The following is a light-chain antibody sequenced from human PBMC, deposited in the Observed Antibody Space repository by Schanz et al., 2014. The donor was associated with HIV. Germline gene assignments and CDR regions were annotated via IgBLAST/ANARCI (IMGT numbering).Light chain of an antibody. CDR2: DVS. CDR3: GSYTTATTWV. J-gene: IGLJ3*02. Sequence: QSALTQPASVSGSPGQSISISCTGTSGDVGSYNYVSWYQQHPGKAPKLMIYDVSNRPSGVSSRFSGSKSGNTASLTISGLQAEDEADYYCGSYTTATTWVFGGGTKLTVL. V-gene: IGLV2-14*03. CDR1: SGDVGSYNY.